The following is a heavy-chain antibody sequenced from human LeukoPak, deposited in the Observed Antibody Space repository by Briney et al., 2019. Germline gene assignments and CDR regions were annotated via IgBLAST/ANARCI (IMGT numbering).Heavy chain of an antibody. D-gene: IGHD6-19*01. Sequence: ASVKVSCKASGYTFTSYDINWVRQATGQGLEWMGWMNPNSGNTGYAQKFQGRVTITRNTSISTAYMELSSLRSEDTAMYYCARLDSAGYSSGWYGMDVWGQGTTVTVSS. CDR2: MNPNSGNT. V-gene: IGHV1-8*03. J-gene: IGHJ6*02. CDR3: ARLDSAGYSSGWYGMDV. CDR1: GYTFTSYD.